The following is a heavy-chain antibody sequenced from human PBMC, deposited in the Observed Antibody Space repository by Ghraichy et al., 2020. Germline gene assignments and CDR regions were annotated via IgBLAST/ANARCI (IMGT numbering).Heavy chain of an antibody. CDR1: GGSFSSYY. CDR2: IDHSGRT. Sequence: SQTLSLTCSVYGGSFSSYYWSWIRQPPGKWLEWIGQIDHSGRTKYTPSLKSRVSMSVDTSKNQFSLNLNSVTAADTAFYFCARGGPTPSISWAFDSWGQGNLVTVSS. D-gene: IGHD1-14*01. J-gene: IGHJ4*02. V-gene: IGHV4-34*01. CDR3: ARGGPTPSISWAFDS.